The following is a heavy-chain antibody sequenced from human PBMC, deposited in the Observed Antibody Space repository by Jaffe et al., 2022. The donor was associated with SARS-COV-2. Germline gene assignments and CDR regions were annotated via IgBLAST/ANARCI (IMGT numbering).Heavy chain of an antibody. D-gene: IGHD5-18*01. CDR2: ISYDGSNK. CDR3: ARPDVDTAMVRHYYYYGMDV. Sequence: QVQLVESGGGVVQPGRSLRLSCAASGFTFSSYGMHWVRQAPGKGLEWVAVISYDGSNKYYADSVKGRFTISRDNSKNTLYLQMNSLRAEDTAVYYCARPDVDTAMVRHYYYYGMDVWGQGTTVTVSS. CDR1: GFTFSSYG. V-gene: IGHV3-30*03. J-gene: IGHJ6*02.